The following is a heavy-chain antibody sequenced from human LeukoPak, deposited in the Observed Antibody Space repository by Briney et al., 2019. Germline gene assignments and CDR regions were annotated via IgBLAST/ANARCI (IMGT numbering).Heavy chain of an antibody. D-gene: IGHD5-24*01. V-gene: IGHV4-34*01. CDR3: ARVGREGYNFHY. Sequence: SETLSLTCAVYGESFSGYYWNWIRQPPGKGLEWIGEINHSGSTIYNPSLKSRVTISVDTSKNQFTLKLSSLTAADTAVYYCARVGREGYNFHYWGQGTLVTVSS. CDR2: INHSGST. J-gene: IGHJ4*02. CDR1: GESFSGYY.